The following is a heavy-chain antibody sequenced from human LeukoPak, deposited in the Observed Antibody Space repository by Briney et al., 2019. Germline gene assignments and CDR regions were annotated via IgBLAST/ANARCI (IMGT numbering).Heavy chain of an antibody. CDR2: INPSGDST. CDR3: ARSMIRGVTYYFDY. Sequence: GASVKVSCKASGYTFTTYYIRWVRQAPGQGLEWMGVINPSGDSTSYAQKFQGRVTMTRDTSTRTVYMELSSLRSEDTAVHYCARSMIRGVTYYFDYWGQGTLVTVSS. J-gene: IGHJ4*02. D-gene: IGHD3-10*01. V-gene: IGHV1-46*01. CDR1: GYTFTTYY.